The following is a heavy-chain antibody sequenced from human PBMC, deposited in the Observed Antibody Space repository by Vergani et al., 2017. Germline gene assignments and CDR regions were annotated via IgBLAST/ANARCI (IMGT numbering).Heavy chain of an antibody. Sequence: EVQLVQSGAEVKKPGESLKISCKGSGYSFTSYWIGWVRQMPGKGLEWMGIIYPGDSDPRYSPSFQGQVTISADKSISTAYLQWSSLKASDTAMYYCARHGHGYNWNDVGYYYYYYMDVWGKGTTVTVSS. D-gene: IGHD1-1*01. CDR1: GYSFTSYW. J-gene: IGHJ6*03. CDR2: IYPGDSDP. V-gene: IGHV5-51*03. CDR3: ARHGHGYNWNDVGYYYYYYMDV.